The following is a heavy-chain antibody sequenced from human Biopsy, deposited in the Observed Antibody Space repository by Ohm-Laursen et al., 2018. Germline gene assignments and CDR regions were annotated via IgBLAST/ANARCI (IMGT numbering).Heavy chain of an antibody. D-gene: IGHD3-22*01. CDR2: IFYHGST. Sequence: SETLSLTCPVFGGSISNNNYYWGWIRQPPGKGLEWIGSIFYHGSTHSKPSLKSRVNISVGTSKNQFSLKLNSVTAADTAVYYCARDYDTSGYYYVSWGQGTLVTVSS. CDR3: ARDYDTSGYYYVS. V-gene: IGHV4-39*07. CDR1: GGSISNNNYY. J-gene: IGHJ5*02.